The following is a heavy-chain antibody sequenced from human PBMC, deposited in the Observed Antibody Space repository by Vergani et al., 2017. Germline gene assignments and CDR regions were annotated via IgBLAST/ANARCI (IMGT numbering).Heavy chain of an antibody. CDR1: EYSFGNYW. J-gene: IGHJ4*02. CDR3: ARHTTYTDS. Sequence: EVELVQSGPEMRKPGESLKISCKGSEYSFGNYWIGWVRQLPGKGLEWMGIIYPADSDTSYRPSFQGQVTISADKSISTAFLQWDSLKASDTALYYCARHTTYTDSWGQGTLVTVSS. CDR2: IYPADSDT. D-gene: IGHD1-1*01. V-gene: IGHV5-51*01.